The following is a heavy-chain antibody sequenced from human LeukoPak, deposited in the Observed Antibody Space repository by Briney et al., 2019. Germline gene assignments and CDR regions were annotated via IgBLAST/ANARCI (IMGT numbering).Heavy chain of an antibody. CDR2: INWNGGST. CDR3: ARDTEYGSGSYYRDY. CDR1: GFTFDDYG. Sequence: GGSLRLSCAASGFTFDDYGMSWVRQAPGKGLEWVSGINWNGGSTGYADSVKGRFTISRDNSKNTLYLQMNSLRAEDTAVYYCARDTEYGSGSYYRDYWGQGTLVTVSS. D-gene: IGHD3-10*01. V-gene: IGHV3-20*04. J-gene: IGHJ4*02.